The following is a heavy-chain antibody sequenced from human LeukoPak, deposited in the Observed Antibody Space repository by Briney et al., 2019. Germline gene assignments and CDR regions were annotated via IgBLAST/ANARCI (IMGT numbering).Heavy chain of an antibody. D-gene: IGHD3-10*01. CDR2: ISSSSNYI. CDR1: GFTFTSYT. CDR3: VKVAKYYYGSETYYFFEH. Sequence: PGGSLRLSCAASGFTFTSYTMNWVRQAPGKGLEWVSSISSSSNYIHYADSVKGRFTISRDNAKNSLDLQMNSLRVEDTGIYYCVKVAKYYYGSETYYFFEHWGQGTPVTASS. V-gene: IGHV3-21*01. J-gene: IGHJ4*02.